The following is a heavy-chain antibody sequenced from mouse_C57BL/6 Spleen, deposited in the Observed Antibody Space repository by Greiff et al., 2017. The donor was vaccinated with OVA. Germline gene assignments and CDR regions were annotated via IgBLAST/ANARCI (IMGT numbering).Heavy chain of an antibody. J-gene: IGHJ4*01. CDR1: GYTFTSYW. CDR3: ARSTHSSGYDAMDY. Sequence: QVQLQQPGAELVKPGASVKLSCKASGYTFTSYWMQWVKQRPGQGLEWIGEIDPSDSYTNYNQKFKGKATLTVDTSSSTAYMQLSSLTSEDSAVYYCARSTHSSGYDAMDYWGQGTSVTVSS. CDR2: IDPSDSYT. V-gene: IGHV1-50*01. D-gene: IGHD3-2*02.